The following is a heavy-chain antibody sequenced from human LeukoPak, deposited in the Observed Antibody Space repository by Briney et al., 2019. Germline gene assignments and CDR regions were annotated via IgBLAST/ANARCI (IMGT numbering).Heavy chain of an antibody. CDR3: ARRRSTSWYDY. D-gene: IGHD6-13*01. J-gene: IGHJ4*02. CDR2: IYYSGTT. V-gene: IGHV4-38-2*01. CDR1: GYSISSGYY. Sequence: SETLSHTCAVSGYSISSGYYGGWIRQPPGKGLEWIGSIYYSGTTYYNPSLKSRVTISVDTSKNQFSLKLSSVTAADTAVYYCARRRSTSWYDYWGQGTLVTVSS.